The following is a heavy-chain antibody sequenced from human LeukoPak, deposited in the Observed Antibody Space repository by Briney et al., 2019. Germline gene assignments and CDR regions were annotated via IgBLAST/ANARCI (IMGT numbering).Heavy chain of an antibody. V-gene: IGHV3-66*01. Sequence: GGSLRLSCAASGFTVSSNYMSWVRQAPGKGLGWVSVIYSGGSTYYTDSVKGRFTISRDNSKNTLYLQMNSLRAEDTAVYYCARDNYYDRENDAFDIWGQGTMVTVSS. J-gene: IGHJ3*02. CDR3: ARDNYYDRENDAFDI. CDR1: GFTVSSNY. D-gene: IGHD3-22*01. CDR2: IYSGGST.